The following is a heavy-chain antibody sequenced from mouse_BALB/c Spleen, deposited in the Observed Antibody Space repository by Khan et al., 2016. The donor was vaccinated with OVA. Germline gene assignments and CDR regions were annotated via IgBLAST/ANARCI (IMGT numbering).Heavy chain of an antibody. Sequence: EVQLVESGGDLVKPGGSLKLSCAASGFTFSTYGMSWVRQTPDKRLEWVATVSTGGGYTYYPDRVKGRFTISRVNAKNTLYLQMSSLKSEDTAMFYCARLAYYYDSEGFDYWGQGTLVTVSA. CDR2: VSTGGGYT. V-gene: IGHV5-6*01. CDR1: GFTFSTYG. D-gene: IGHD1-1*01. CDR3: ARLAYYYDSEGFDY. J-gene: IGHJ3*01.